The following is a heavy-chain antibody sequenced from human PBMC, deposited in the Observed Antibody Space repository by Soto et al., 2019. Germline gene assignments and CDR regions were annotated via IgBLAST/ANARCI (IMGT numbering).Heavy chain of an antibody. CDR1: GGYISSGGYY. V-gene: IGHV4-39*01. CDR3: ARLLYYDFWSGYPDYFDY. CDR2: IYYSGST. Sequence: SETLSLTCTASGGYISSGGYYWGWIRQPPGKGLEWIGSIYYSGSTYYNPSLKSRVTISVDTSKNQFSLKLSSVTAADTAVYYCARLLYYDFWSGYPDYFDYWGQGTLVTVSS. J-gene: IGHJ4*02. D-gene: IGHD3-3*01.